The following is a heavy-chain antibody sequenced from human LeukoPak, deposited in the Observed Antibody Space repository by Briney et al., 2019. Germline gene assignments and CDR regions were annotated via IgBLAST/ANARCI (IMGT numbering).Heavy chain of an antibody. D-gene: IGHD1-7*01. V-gene: IGHV4-4*07. CDR2: IYSSGST. J-gene: IGHJ4*02. CDR3: ASWNSDYSFDY. CDR1: GGSISSYY. Sequence: SETLSLTCSVSGGSISSYYWSWIRQPAGKGLEWIGRIYSSGSTNYNPSLKSRVTMSVDTSKNQFSLKLSSVTAADTAVYCCASWNSDYSFDYWGQGTLVTASS.